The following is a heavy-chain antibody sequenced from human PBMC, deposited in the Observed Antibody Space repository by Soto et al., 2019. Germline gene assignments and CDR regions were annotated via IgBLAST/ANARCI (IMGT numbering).Heavy chain of an antibody. CDR3: ARVNDYSNYGYYYYYMDV. CDR1: GFTFSSYG. Sequence: PGGSLRLSCAASGFTFSSYGMHWVRQAPGKGLEWVAVIWYDGSNKYYADSVKGRFTISRDNSKNTLYLQMNSLRAEDTAVYYCARVNDYSNYGYYYYYMDVWGKGTTVTVSS. CDR2: IWYDGSNK. J-gene: IGHJ6*03. D-gene: IGHD4-4*01. V-gene: IGHV3-33*01.